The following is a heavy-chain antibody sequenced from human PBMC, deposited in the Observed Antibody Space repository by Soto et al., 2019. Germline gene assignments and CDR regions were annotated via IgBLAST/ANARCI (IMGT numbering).Heavy chain of an antibody. CDR3: VRDSYGSGYGMDV. D-gene: IGHD3-10*01. CDR2: IYCDDDR. CDR1: GFSLSTSGVG. Sequence: QITLKESGPTLVKPTQTLTLTCTFSGFSLSTSGVGVGWIRQPPGKALEWLALIYCDDDRRYRPSLNSRLTITKDPSKNQVVLTRTNMGPVDTATYYCVRDSYGSGYGMDVWGQGTTVTVSS. V-gene: IGHV2-5*02. J-gene: IGHJ6*02.